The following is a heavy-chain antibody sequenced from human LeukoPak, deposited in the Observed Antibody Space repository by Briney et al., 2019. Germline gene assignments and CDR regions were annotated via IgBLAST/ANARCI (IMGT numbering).Heavy chain of an antibody. D-gene: IGHD6-13*01. J-gene: IGHJ4*02. CDR3: ARDLMGIAYRGAFYY. CDR2: ISGSGSST. CDR1: GFTFSSYA. V-gene: IGHV3-23*01. Sequence: PGGSLRLSCAASGFTFSSYAMSWVRQAPGKGLDWVSAISGSGSSTYYADSVKGRFTISRDNSKNTLYLQMNSLRAEDTAVYYCARDLMGIAYRGAFYYWGQGTLVTVSS.